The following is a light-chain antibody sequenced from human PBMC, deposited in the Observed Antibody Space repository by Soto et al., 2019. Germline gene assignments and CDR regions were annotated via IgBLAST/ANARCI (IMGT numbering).Light chain of an antibody. J-gene: IGKJ1*01. CDR1: QSISSW. CDR3: QQYNSYSLP. V-gene: IGKV1-5*03. Sequence: DIQMTQSPSTLSASVGDRVTITCRASQSISSWLAWYQQKPGKAPKLLIYNASSLESGVPSRFSGSGYGTEFTLTISSLQPDDFATYYCQQYNSYSLPFGQGTKVEI. CDR2: NAS.